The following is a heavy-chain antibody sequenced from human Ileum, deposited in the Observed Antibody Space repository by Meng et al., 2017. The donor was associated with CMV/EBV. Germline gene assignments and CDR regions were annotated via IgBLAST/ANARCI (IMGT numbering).Heavy chain of an antibody. V-gene: IGHV4-4*02. Sequence: SLTCAVSVGFLRGHDCWSWVRRPPGKGLEWIGETKHSGTATYTPSLKSRVPMSLDESKNGCSLRLTSVTAADTAVYYCASNGYFSLDYWSQGTLVTVSS. CDR1: VGFLRGHDC. CDR3: ASNGYFSLDY. J-gene: IGHJ4*02. CDR2: TKHSGTA. D-gene: IGHD3-22*01.